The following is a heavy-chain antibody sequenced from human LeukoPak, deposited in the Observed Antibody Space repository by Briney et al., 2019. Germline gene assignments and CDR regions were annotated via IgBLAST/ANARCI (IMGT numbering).Heavy chain of an antibody. CDR2: IHYSGST. CDR1: GGSISSYY. CDR3: ARYDDSGSYFDY. Sequence: SETLSLTCTVSGGSISSYYWSWIRQPPGKGLEWIGYIHYSGSTNYNPSLESRVTISVDTSKNQFSLKLSSMTAADTAVYYCARYDDSGSYFDYWGQGILVTVSS. D-gene: IGHD3-10*01. V-gene: IGHV4-59*01. J-gene: IGHJ4*02.